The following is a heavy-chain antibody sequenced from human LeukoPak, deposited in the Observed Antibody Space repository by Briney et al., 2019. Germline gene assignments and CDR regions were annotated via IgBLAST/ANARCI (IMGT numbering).Heavy chain of an antibody. D-gene: IGHD4-17*01. J-gene: IGHJ4*02. CDR3: AREEWWTTVTTSGYYFDY. V-gene: IGHV4-59*10. CDR1: GGSFSGYY. CDR2: IYTGGST. Sequence: SETLSLTCAVYGGSFSGYYWSWIRQPPGKGLEWIGRIYTGGSTNYNPSLKSRVTMSVDTSKNQFSLKLSSVTAADTAVYYCAREEWWTTVTTSGYYFDYWGQGTLVTVSS.